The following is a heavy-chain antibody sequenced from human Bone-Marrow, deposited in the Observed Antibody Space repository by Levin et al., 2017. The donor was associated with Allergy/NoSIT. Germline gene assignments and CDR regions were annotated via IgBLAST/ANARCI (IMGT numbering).Heavy chain of an antibody. V-gene: IGHV4-61*02. CDR1: GGSIRSANFY. J-gene: IGHJ4*02. D-gene: IGHD3-9*01. Sequence: SQTLSLTCTVSGGSIRSANFYWNWIRQPAGKGLEWIGRIYASGSTNYNPSLKSRVTISVDASKIQFSLKLSAVTAADTAVYYCARGVYDILTGSYMGKLDYWGQGTLVTVSS. CDR2: IYASGST. CDR3: ARGVYDILTGSYMGKLDY.